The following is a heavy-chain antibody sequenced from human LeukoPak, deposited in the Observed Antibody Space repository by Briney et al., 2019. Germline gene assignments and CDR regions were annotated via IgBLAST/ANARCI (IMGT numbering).Heavy chain of an antibody. CDR2: TYYRSRWYN. D-gene: IGHD4-17*01. V-gene: IGHV6-1*01. Sequence: SQTLSLTCAISGDSVSSNSAAWNWIRQSPSRGLEWLGRTYYRSRWYNDYAVSVKSRITINPDTSKNQFSLKLSSVTAADTAVYYCARLGIGDYPHMDYYYYYMDVWGKGTTVTISS. CDR1: GDSVSSNSAA. J-gene: IGHJ6*03. CDR3: ARLGIGDYPHMDYYYYYMDV.